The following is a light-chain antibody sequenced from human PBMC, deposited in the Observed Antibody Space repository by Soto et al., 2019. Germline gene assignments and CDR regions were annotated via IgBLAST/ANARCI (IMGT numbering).Light chain of an antibody. CDR1: QTISSW. J-gene: IGKJ1*01. V-gene: IGKV1-5*03. CDR2: KAS. CDR3: QHYNSYSEA. Sequence: DIQITESPGTLSRSVGDRVTITCWASQTISSWLAWYQQKPGKAPKLLIYKASTLKSGVPSRFSGSGSGTEFTLTISSLQPDDFATYYCQHYNSYSEAFGQGAKVDI.